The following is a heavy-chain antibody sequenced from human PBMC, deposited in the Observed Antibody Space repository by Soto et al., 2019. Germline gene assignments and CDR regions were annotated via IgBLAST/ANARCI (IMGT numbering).Heavy chain of an antibody. V-gene: IGHV1-18*01. Sequence: QVQLVQSGAEVKKPGASVKVSCKASGYTFTSYGISWVRQAPGQGLEWMGWISAYSGNTNYSQKLQGRVTMPTDTSTSNAYIKLRSLRSDRTAVYYGGSGGGLGYWSSTSCPARGDWFDPWGQGTLVTVAA. CDR1: GYTFTSYG. CDR2: ISAYSGNT. J-gene: IGHJ5*02. CDR3: GSGGGLGYWSSTSCPARGDWFDP. D-gene: IGHD2-2*01.